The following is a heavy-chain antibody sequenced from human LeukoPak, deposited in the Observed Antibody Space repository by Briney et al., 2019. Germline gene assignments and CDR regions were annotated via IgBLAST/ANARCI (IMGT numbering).Heavy chain of an antibody. CDR1: GFTFSSYA. V-gene: IGHV3-66*01. J-gene: IGHJ3*02. D-gene: IGHD6-13*01. Sequence: GGSLRLSCAASGFTFSSYAMSWVRQAPGKGLEWVSVIYSGGSTYYADSVKGRFTISRDNSKNTLYLQMNSLRAEDTAVYYCAKDSYSSSWYSAFDIWGQGTMVPVSS. CDR2: IYSGGST. CDR3: AKDSYSSSWYSAFDI.